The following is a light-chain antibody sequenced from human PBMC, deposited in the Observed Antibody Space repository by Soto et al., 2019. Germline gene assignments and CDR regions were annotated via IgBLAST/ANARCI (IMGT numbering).Light chain of an antibody. CDR1: HCIEIH. Sequence: IQLTQSPWCLSASVWERVTMTWRSRHCIEIHLAWYQQGPGKAPKLLIYAASTLQSGAPSRFSGSASGTEFTLTISSLQPGDFATYYCQHYNSYSEAFGQGTKVDIK. CDR3: QHYNSYSEA. V-gene: IGKV1-9*01. CDR2: AAS. J-gene: IGKJ1*01.